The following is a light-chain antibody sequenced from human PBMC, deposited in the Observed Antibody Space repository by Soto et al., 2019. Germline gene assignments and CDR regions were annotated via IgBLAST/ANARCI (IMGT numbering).Light chain of an antibody. CDR1: QGIRND. CDR2: AAS. J-gene: IGKJ1*01. CDR3: LQDYNYPLT. V-gene: IGKV1-6*01. Sequence: AIQMTQSPSSLSASVGDRVTITCRASQGIRNDLGWYQQKPGKAHKLLIYAASSLQSGVPSRFSGSESGTDFTLTISSMQPEDFATYYCLQDYNYPLTFGQGTKVEIK.